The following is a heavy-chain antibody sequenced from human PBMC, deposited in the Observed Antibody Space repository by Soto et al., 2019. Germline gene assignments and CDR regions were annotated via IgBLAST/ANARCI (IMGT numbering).Heavy chain of an antibody. D-gene: IGHD5-18*01. J-gene: IGHJ4*02. V-gene: IGHV3-23*01. CDR3: AKEYKEYSYGYYFDY. CDR1: GFPFSSYA. CDR2: ISGSGGST. Sequence: PGGSLRLSCAASGFPFSSYAMSWVRQAPGKGLEWVSAISGSGGSTYYADSVKGRFTISRDNSKNTLYLQMNSLRAEDTAVYYCAKEYKEYSYGYYFDYWGQGTLVTVSS.